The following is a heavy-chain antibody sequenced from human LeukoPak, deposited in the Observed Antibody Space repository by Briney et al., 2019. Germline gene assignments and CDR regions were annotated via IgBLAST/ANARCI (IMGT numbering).Heavy chain of an antibody. V-gene: IGHV4-34*01. CDR2: INHSGST. D-gene: IGHD6-13*01. Sequence: SETLSLTCAVYGGSFSGYYWSWIRQPPGKGLEWIGEINHSGSTNYNPSLKSRVTISVDTSKNQFSLKLSSVTAADTAVHYCARTPAAVNFDFWGQGALVTVSS. J-gene: IGHJ4*02. CDR3: ARTPAAVNFDF. CDR1: GGSFSGYY.